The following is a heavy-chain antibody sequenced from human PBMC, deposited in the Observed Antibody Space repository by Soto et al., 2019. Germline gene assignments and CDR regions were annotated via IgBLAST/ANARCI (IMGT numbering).Heavy chain of an antibody. Sequence: QVQLQESGPGLVKPSQTLSLTCTVSGGSISSGGYYWSWIPQHPGKGLEWIGYIYYSGNTYYNPSLTSRVNISEDTSKHQFSPKLSSVTAADTAVYYCARATYYYDSPGYSDRVLDNWGQGTPVPVSS. CDR2: IYYSGNT. D-gene: IGHD3-22*01. J-gene: IGHJ4*02. V-gene: IGHV4-31*03. CDR1: GGSISSGGYY. CDR3: ARATYYYDSPGYSDRVLDN.